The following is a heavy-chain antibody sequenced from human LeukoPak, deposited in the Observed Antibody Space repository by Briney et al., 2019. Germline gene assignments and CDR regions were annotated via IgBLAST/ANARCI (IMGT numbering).Heavy chain of an antibody. CDR3: ARALKVYDSSGYWRGFDY. J-gene: IGHJ4*02. CDR1: GGSIRTYY. Sequence: PSETLSLTCTVSGGSIRTYYWSWIRQPPGKGLEWIGYISYSGSTNYNPSLKSRVTISVDTSKNQFSLKLSSVTAADTAVYYCARALKVYDSSGYWRGFDYWGQGTLVTVSS. CDR2: ISYSGST. V-gene: IGHV4-59*01. D-gene: IGHD3-22*01.